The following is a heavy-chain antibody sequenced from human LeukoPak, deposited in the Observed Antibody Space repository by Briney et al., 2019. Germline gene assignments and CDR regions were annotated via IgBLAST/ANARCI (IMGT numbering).Heavy chain of an antibody. Sequence: PSETLSLTCTVSGGSISSYYWSWIRQPPGKGLEWIGYIYYSGSTNCNPSLKSRVTISVDTSKNQFSLKLSSVTAADTAVYYCARGRPYNWFDPWGQGTLVTVSS. V-gene: IGHV4-59*01. CDR1: GGSISSYY. CDR3: ARGRPYNWFDP. CDR2: IYYSGST. J-gene: IGHJ5*02.